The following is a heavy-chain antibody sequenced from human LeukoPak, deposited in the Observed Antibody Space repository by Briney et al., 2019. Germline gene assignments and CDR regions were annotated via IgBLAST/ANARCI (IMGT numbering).Heavy chain of an antibody. D-gene: IGHD3-10*01. Sequence: GGSLRLSCAASGFTFSSYAMSWVRQAPGKGLEWVSAISGSGGSTYYADSVKGRFTISRDNSKNTLYLQMNSLRAEDTAVYYCAKLSLYGSGSYYKTPFDYWGQGTLVTVSS. V-gene: IGHV3-23*01. CDR1: GFTFSSYA. J-gene: IGHJ4*02. CDR2: ISGSGGST. CDR3: AKLSLYGSGSYYKTPFDY.